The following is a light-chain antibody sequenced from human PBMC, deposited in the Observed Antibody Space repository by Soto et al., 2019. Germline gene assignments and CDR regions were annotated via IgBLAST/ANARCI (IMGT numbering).Light chain of an antibody. Sequence: EILMTQFPATLFSFPGERSTPFRQACQSVGSNLAWYLQKPGQAPRLLIFGASSRAPGIPARFSGSASGTEFTPNISSLQSEDFTVYYCQQYNKWPLTFGQGTKVEI. J-gene: IGKJ1*01. CDR3: QQYNKWPLT. CDR1: QSVGSN. CDR2: GAS. V-gene: IGKV3-15*01.